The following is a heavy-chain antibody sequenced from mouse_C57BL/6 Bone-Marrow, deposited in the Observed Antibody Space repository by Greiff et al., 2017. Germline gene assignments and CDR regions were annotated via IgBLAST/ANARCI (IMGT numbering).Heavy chain of an antibody. CDR3: ARDDSYYGGDCCDY. CDR2: ISGGGGNT. CDR1: GFTFSSYT. J-gene: IGHJ2*01. D-gene: IGHD2-3*01. Sequence: EVQLVESGGGLVKPGGSLKLSCAASGFTFSSYTMSWVRQTPEKRLEWVATISGGGGNTYYPDSVKGRFTISRDNAKNTLYLQMSSLRSEDTALYYCARDDSYYGGDCCDYWGQGTTLTVSS. V-gene: IGHV5-9*01.